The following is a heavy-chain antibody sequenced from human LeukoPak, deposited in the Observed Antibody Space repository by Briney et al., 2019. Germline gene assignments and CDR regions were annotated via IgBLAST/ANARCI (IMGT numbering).Heavy chain of an antibody. D-gene: IGHD3-10*01. V-gene: IGHV3-7*01. CDR3: ARGEYYYGSGSYPLYYYYYYYMDV. Sequence: GGSLRLSCAASGFTFSSYWMSWVRQAPGKGLEWVANIKQDGSEKYYVDSVKGRLTISRDNAKNSLYLQMNSLRAEDTAVYYCARGEYYYGSGSYPLYYYYYYYMDVWGKGTTVTVSS. CDR1: GFTFSSYW. J-gene: IGHJ6*03. CDR2: IKQDGSEK.